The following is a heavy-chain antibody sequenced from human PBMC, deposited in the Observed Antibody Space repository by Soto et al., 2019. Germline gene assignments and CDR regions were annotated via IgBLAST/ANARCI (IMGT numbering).Heavy chain of an antibody. CDR2: ISAYNGNT. V-gene: IGHV1-18*01. CDR3: ARRVYTVTTVDFYY. Sequence: ASVKVSCKASGYTFTSYVISWVRQAPGQGLEWMGWISAYNGNTNYAQKLQGRVTMTTDTSTSTAYMELRSLRSDDTAVYYCARRVYTVTTVDFYYWGQGTLVTVSS. CDR1: GYTFTSYV. J-gene: IGHJ4*02. D-gene: IGHD4-17*01.